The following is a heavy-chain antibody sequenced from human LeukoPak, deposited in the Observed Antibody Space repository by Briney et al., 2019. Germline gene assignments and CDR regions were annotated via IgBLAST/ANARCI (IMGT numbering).Heavy chain of an antibody. CDR2: IITLFSTE. J-gene: IGHJ6*04. CDR1: GGTFSSYA. CDR3: ASLSIPRSIHRYYYYGMDV. Sequence: SVKVSCEGFGGTFSSYAISWVRQAPGQEVEWVGGIITLFSTENSAHKFQGRVTLSADESTSTAYMELSSLRSEDTAVYYCASLSIPRSIHRYYYYGMDVWGKGTTVTVSS. V-gene: IGHV1-69*13. D-gene: IGHD2/OR15-2a*01.